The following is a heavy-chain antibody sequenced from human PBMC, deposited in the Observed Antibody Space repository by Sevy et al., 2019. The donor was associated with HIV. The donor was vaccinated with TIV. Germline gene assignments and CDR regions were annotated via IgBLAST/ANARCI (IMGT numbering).Heavy chain of an antibody. CDR2: MKQDGSEK. Sequence: GGSLRLSCAASGFTFSSYWMSWVRQAPGKGLEWVATMKQDGSEKYYVDSVKGRFTISRDNAKHSLYLQMKSLRAEDTAVYYCVRGGLGGFSYSLDCWGQGTLVTVSS. D-gene: IGHD5-18*01. J-gene: IGHJ4*02. CDR3: VRGGLGGFSYSLDC. CDR1: GFTFSSYW. V-gene: IGHV3-7*01.